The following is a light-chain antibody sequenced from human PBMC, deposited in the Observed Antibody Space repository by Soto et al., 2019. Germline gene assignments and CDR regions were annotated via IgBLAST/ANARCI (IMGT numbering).Light chain of an antibody. CDR3: PSFDRSRIAGV. CDR2: DNT. Sequence: QPVLTQSPSVSGAPGQRVTISCTGSSSDIGAGHGVHWYRHLPGTAPKLLIYDNTNRPSGVPDRFSGSKADTSASLAITGLQAGVGADYSCPSFDRSRIAGVCGGGTNLTVL. CDR1: SSDIGAGHG. J-gene: IGLJ3*02. V-gene: IGLV1-40*01.